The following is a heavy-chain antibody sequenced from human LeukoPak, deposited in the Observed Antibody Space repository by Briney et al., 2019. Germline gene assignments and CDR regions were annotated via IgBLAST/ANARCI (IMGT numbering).Heavy chain of an antibody. V-gene: IGHV3-30*04. CDR3: ARDALDSSGYFFLSDY. CDR2: ISYDGSNK. Sequence: GRSLRLSCAASGFTFSSYAMHWVRQAPDKGLEWVAVISYDGSNKYYADSVKGRFTISRDNSKNTLYLQMNSLRAEDTAVYYCARDALDSSGYFFLSDYWGQGTLVTVSS. D-gene: IGHD3-22*01. CDR1: GFTFSSYA. J-gene: IGHJ4*02.